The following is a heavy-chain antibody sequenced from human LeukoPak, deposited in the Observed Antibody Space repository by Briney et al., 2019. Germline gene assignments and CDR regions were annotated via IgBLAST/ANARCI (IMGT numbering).Heavy chain of an antibody. D-gene: IGHD6-13*01. CDR1: GFTISSNY. Sequence: GGSLRLSCAASGFTISSNYMSWVRQAPGKGMEWVSVIYSGGSTYYADSVKGRFTISRHNSKNTLYLQMNSLRAEDTAVYYCARDRAAAFDIWGQGTMVTVSS. CDR2: IYSGGST. J-gene: IGHJ3*02. V-gene: IGHV3-53*04. CDR3: ARDRAAAFDI.